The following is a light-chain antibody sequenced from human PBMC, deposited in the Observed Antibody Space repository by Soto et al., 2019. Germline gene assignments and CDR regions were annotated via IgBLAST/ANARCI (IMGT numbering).Light chain of an antibody. CDR3: QQSGSSFYT. V-gene: IGKV3-20*01. CDR2: GAS. J-gene: IGKJ2*01. Sequence: EIVLTQSPGTLSLSPGERATLSCRASQSVSSAYLAWYQQIPGQAPRLLIYGASSRATGIPDRFSGSGSGTEFTHTISGLEPEDCAVYYCQQSGSSFYTFGQGTKLEIK. CDR1: QSVSSAY.